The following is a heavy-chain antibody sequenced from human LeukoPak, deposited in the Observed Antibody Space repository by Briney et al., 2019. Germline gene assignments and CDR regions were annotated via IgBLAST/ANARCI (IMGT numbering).Heavy chain of an antibody. Sequence: SETLSLTCAVSGGSISSSNWWSWVRQPPGKGLEWIGEIYHSGSTSYNPSLKSRVTISVDKSKNQFSLKLSSVTAADTAVYYCASYGDYGHFDIWGQGTMVTVSS. CDR2: IYHSGST. V-gene: IGHV4-4*02. CDR1: GGSISSSNW. D-gene: IGHD4-17*01. J-gene: IGHJ3*02. CDR3: ASYGDYGHFDI.